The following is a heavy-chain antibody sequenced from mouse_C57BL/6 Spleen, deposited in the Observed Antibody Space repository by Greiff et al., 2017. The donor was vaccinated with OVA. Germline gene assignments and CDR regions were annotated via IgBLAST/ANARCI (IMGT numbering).Heavy chain of an antibody. V-gene: IGHV1-82*01. CDR1: GYAFSSSW. CDR2: IYPGDGDT. CDR3: ANDPFAY. J-gene: IGHJ3*01. Sequence: VQVVESGPELVKPGASVKISCKASGYAFSSSWMNWVKQRPGKGLEWIGRIYPGDGDTNYNGKFKGKATLTADKSSSTAYMQLSSLTSEDSAVYFCANDPFAYWGQGTLVTVSA.